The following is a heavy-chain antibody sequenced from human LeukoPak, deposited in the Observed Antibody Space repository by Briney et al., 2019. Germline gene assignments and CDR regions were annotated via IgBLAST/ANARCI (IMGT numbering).Heavy chain of an antibody. V-gene: IGHV4-38-2*02. D-gene: IGHD3-16*01. CDR1: GYSISSGYY. Sequence: SETLSLTCTVSGYSISSGYYWGWIRQPPGKGLEWIGSIYRSGSTYYNPSLKSRVTISVDTSKNQFSLKLSSVTAADTAVYYCARDTYDNGDNWFDPWGQGTLVTVSS. J-gene: IGHJ5*02. CDR2: IYRSGST. CDR3: ARDTYDNGDNWFDP.